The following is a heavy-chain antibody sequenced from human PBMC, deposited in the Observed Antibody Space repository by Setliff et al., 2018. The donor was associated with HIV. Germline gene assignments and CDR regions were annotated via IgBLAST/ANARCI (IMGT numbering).Heavy chain of an antibody. CDR1: GGSISSRSYY. CDR3: ASQGRSGWLWGGFVS. D-gene: IGHD6-19*01. Sequence: PSETLSLTCTVSGGSISSRSYYWGWIRQPPGKGPEWIGSIYYSGSTYYNPSLKSRTTISVDTSQNQFSLKLTSVTAADTAVYYCASQGRSGWLWGGFVSWGQGTLVTVSS. J-gene: IGHJ4*02. CDR2: IYYSGST. V-gene: IGHV4-39*01.